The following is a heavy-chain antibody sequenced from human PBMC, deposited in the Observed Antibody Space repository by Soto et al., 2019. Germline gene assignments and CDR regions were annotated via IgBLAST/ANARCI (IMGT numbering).Heavy chain of an antibody. Sequence: GGSLRLSCAASGFTFSSYAMHWVRQAPGKGLEWVAVISYDGSNKYYADSVKGRFTISRDNSKNTLYLQMNSLRAEDTAVYYCARDLSSCSSARCYSFYYGVDVWGQGTTVTVSS. CDR2: ISYDGSNK. J-gene: IGHJ6*02. CDR3: ARDLSSCSSARCYSFYYGVDV. CDR1: GFTFSSYA. D-gene: IGHD2-2*01. V-gene: IGHV3-30-3*01.